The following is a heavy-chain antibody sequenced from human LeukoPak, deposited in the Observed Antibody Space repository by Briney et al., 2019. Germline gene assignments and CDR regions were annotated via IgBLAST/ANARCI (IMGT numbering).Heavy chain of an antibody. Sequence: SVKDSCKASGGTFSSYAISWVRQAPGQGLEWMGRIIPIFGTANYAQKFQGRVTITADKSTSTAYMELSSLRSEDTAVYYCARSVEENWFVPWSQGTLVTVSS. V-gene: IGHV1-69*06. CDR2: IIPIFGTA. CDR3: ARSVEENWFVP. J-gene: IGHJ5*02. CDR1: GGTFSSYA. D-gene: IGHD2-15*01.